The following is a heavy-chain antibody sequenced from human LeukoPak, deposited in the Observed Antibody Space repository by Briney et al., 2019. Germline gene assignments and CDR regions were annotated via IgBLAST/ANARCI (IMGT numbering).Heavy chain of an antibody. Sequence: GGTLRLSCVASGFTFSRHGMNWVRQAPGKGLEWVSGISPSGDIKYYADSVKGRFTISRDNSKNTLYLQMNSLRAEDTAVYYCAKDNSRDGYNYWGPYFDYWGQGTLVTVSS. CDR3: AKDNSRDGYNYWGPYFDY. CDR2: ISPSGDIK. V-gene: IGHV3-23*01. CDR1: GFTFSRHG. D-gene: IGHD5-24*01. J-gene: IGHJ4*02.